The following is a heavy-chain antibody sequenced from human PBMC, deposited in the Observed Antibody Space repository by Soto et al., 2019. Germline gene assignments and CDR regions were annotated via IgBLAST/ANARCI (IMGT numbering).Heavy chain of an antibody. J-gene: IGHJ4*02. CDR2: IYPGDSDT. CDR3: ARHTPYYCSSTSCYNFDY. D-gene: IGHD2-2*02. Sequence: GESLKISCKGSGYSFTSYWIGWVRQMPGKGLEWMGIIYPGDSDTRYSPSFQGQVTISADKSISTAYLQWSSLKASDTAMYYCARHTPYYCSSTSCYNFDYWGQGTLVTVSP. CDR1: GYSFTSYW. V-gene: IGHV5-51*01.